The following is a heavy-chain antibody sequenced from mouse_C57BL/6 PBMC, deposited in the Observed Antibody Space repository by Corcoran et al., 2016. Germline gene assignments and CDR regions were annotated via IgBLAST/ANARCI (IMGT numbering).Heavy chain of an antibody. Sequence: QIQLVQSGPELKKPGETVKISCKASGYTFTTYGMSWVKQAPGKGLKWMGWINTYSGVPTYADDFKGRFAFSLETSASTAYLQINNLKNEDTATYFCARSYDGYYGAMDYWGQGTSVTVSS. V-gene: IGHV9-3*01. D-gene: IGHD2-3*01. CDR3: ARSYDGYYGAMDY. CDR2: INTYSGVP. CDR1: GYTFTTYG. J-gene: IGHJ4*01.